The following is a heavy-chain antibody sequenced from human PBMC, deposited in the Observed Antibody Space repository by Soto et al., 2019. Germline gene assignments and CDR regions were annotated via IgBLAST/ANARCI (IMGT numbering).Heavy chain of an antibody. CDR2: IKSKPDGGTR. CDR3: ATSHYGDYVDY. CDR1: GLSFSNAW. D-gene: IGHD4-17*01. J-gene: IGHJ4*02. V-gene: IGHV3-15*01. Sequence: GGSLRLSCAVSGLSFSNAWMSWVRQAPGKGLEWVGRIKSKPDGGTRDYAAPVKGRFTISRDDSKNTLYLQMNSLKSEDTAVYYCATSHYGDYVDYWGQGTLVTVSS.